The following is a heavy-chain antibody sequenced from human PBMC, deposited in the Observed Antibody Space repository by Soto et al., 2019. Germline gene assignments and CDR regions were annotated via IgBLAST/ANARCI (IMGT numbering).Heavy chain of an antibody. J-gene: IGHJ4*02. CDR3: ARHISHDYGDYSFDY. Sequence: SETLSLTCTVSGGSISSYYWSWIRQPPGKGLEWIGYIYYSGSTNYNPSLKSRVTISVDTSKNQFSLKLSSVTAADTAVYYCARHISHDYGDYSFDYWGQGTLVTVSS. CDR2: IYYSGST. V-gene: IGHV4-59*08. D-gene: IGHD4-17*01. CDR1: GGSISSYY.